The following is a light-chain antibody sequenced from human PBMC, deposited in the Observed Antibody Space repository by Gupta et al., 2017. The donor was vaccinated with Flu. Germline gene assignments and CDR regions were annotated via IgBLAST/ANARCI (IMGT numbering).Light chain of an antibody. CDR1: SSDVGTYNL. Sequence: QSALTQPASVSGSPGQSITISCTGTSSDVGTYNLVSWYQQRPGKAPKLMIYEGSKRPSGVSDRFSGSKSGNTASLTISGLQAEDEADYYCCSYAGSTYVLGTGTKVTVL. V-gene: IGLV2-23*01. CDR2: EGS. CDR3: CSYAGSTYV. J-gene: IGLJ1*01.